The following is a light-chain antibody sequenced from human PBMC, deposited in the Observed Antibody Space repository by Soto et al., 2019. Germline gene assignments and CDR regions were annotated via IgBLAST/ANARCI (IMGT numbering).Light chain of an antibody. CDR3: AAWDDSLNGVV. CDR2: SNN. V-gene: IGLV1-44*01. Sequence: QSVLTQPPSASGTPGQRVTISCSGGSSNIGTNTVHWYQQLPGTAPKLLIYSNNLRPSGVPDRFSGSKSGTSASLAISGLQSEDEADYYCAAWDDSLNGVVFGGGTKVTVL. CDR1: SSNIGTNT. J-gene: IGLJ2*01.